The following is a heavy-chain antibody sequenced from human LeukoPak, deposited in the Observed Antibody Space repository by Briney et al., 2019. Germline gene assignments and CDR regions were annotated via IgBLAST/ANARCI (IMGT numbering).Heavy chain of an antibody. CDR2: MSNNGAT. D-gene: IGHD3-10*01. V-gene: IGHV4-59*01. CDR3: ARDLGPWGVFDP. J-gene: IGHJ5*02. Sequence: SETLSLTCTVSGGSNSSYYWSWIRQPPGKGLEWIGYMSNNGATTYNPSLKSRVTISIDMSNNHFSLTLKSVTAADKAVYYCARDLGPWGVFDPWGQGTLVTVSS. CDR1: GGSNSSYY.